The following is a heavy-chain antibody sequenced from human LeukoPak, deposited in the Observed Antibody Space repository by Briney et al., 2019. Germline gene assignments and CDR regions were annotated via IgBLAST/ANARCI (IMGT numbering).Heavy chain of an antibody. J-gene: IGHJ4*02. CDR2: ITGNALNT. D-gene: IGHD3-22*01. V-gene: IGHV3-23*01. CDR3: AKLQDFYDNSGYSCFDN. Sequence: SGGSLRLSCAASGFTFSNYAMSWVRQAPGKGLEWVSSITGNALNTYQADFIKGRFTISRDDSKNTLYLHLSSLRVEDTAVYYCAKLQDFYDNSGYSCFDNWGQGTLVTVSS. CDR1: GFTFSNYA.